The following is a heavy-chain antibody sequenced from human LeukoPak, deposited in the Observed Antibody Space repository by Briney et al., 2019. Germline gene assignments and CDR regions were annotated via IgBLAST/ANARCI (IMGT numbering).Heavy chain of an antibody. V-gene: IGHV3-7*01. D-gene: IGHD5-12*01. CDR3: ARGYDGL. CDR1: GFTLSTYW. CDR2: IKQDGSEK. J-gene: IGHJ4*02. Sequence: PGGSLRLSCAASGFTLSTYWMNWVRQAPGKGLEWVANIKQDGSEKYYVDSVKGRFTISRDNAKNSLYLQMNSLRAEDTAVYYCARGYDGLWGQGTLVTVSS.